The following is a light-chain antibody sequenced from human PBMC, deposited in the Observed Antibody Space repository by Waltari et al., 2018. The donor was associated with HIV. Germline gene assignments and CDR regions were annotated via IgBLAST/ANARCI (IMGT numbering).Light chain of an antibody. J-gene: IGLJ3*02. CDR3: NSRDSSGHWF. CDR2: GEN. V-gene: IGLV3-19*01. Sequence: SELAQAPAVSVALGQTVRITCQGDSVRSYYASWYQQKPGQAPVLVVYGENNRPSGIPDRFSGSSSGNTASLTIAGAQAEDEADYYCNSRDSSGHWFFGGGSKVTVL. CDR1: SVRSYY.